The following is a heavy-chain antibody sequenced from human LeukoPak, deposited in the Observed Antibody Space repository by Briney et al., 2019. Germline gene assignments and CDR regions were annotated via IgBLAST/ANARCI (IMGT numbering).Heavy chain of an antibody. V-gene: IGHV1-69*05. CDR2: IIPIFGTA. CDR1: GGTFSSYA. J-gene: IGHJ5*02. CDR3: ARGGRSFWSGSPFDP. D-gene: IGHD3-3*01. Sequence: ASVKVSCKASGGTFSSYAISWVRQAPGQGLEWMGGIIPIFGTANYAQKFQGRVTITTDESTSTAYMELSSLRSEDTAVYYCARGGRSFWSGSPFDPWGQGTLVTVSS.